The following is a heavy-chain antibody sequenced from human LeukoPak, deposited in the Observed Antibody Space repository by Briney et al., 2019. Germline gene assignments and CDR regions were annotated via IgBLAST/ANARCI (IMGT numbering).Heavy chain of an antibody. Sequence: SVKVSCKASGGTFSSYAISWVRQAPGQGLEWMGEIIPIFGTANYAQKFQGRVTITTDESTSTAYMELSSLRSEDTAVYYGARIPWGYSYRPGDYWGQGTLVTVSS. J-gene: IGHJ4*02. D-gene: IGHD5-18*01. CDR1: GGTFSSYA. V-gene: IGHV1-69*05. CDR2: IIPIFGTA. CDR3: ARIPWGYSYRPGDY.